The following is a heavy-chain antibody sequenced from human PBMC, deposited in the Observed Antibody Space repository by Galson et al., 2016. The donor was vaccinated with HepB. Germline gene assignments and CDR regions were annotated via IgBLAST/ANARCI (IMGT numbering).Heavy chain of an antibody. CDR3: ARDRVVVTMVRGVRDAFDI. J-gene: IGHJ3*02. CDR2: ISSSGSYI. Sequence: SLRLSCAASGFTFSSYSMNWVRQAPGKGLEWVSSISSSGSYIYHADSLKGRFTISRDNAKNSLYLQMDSLRAEDTAVYYCARDRVVVTMVRGVRDAFDIWGQGTMVTVSS. D-gene: IGHD3-10*01. V-gene: IGHV3-21*01. CDR1: GFTFSSYS.